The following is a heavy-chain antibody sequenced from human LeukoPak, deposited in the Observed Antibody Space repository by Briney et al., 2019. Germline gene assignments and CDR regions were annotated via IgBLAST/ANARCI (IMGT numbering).Heavy chain of an antibody. CDR3: ARADTYLDY. J-gene: IGHJ4*02. CDR1: GGSVSSGAYY. D-gene: IGHD5-18*01. Sequence: SQTLSLTCTVSGGSVSSGAYYWNWIRQPPGKGLEWIGNIYYSGSTSYNPSLKSRVTVSIDTSKNQFSLNLNSVTAADTAVYYCARADTYLDYWGQGILVTVSS. CDR2: IYYSGST. V-gene: IGHV4-30-4*08.